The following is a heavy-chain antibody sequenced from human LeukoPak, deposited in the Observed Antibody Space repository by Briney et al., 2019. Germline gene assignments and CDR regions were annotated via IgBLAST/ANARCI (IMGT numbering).Heavy chain of an antibody. D-gene: IGHD6-6*01. CDR1: GFTFSSYS. CDR3: AKTAVSKLVLSYYYYMDV. CDR2: IARDGSEE. V-gene: IGHV3-7*01. Sequence: GGSLRLSCAASGFTFSSYSMNWVRQAPGKGLEWVANIARDGSEENYVDSVRGRFTISRDIAKNSLYLQMNSLRAEDTAVYYCAKTAVSKLVLSYYYYMDVWGKGTTVTVSS. J-gene: IGHJ6*03.